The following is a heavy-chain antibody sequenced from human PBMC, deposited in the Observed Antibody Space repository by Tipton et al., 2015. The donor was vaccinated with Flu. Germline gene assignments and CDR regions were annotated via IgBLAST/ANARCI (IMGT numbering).Heavy chain of an antibody. CDR3: ARPSKGSSFFDS. J-gene: IGHJ4*03. CDR2: VRDDGSQE. CDR1: GFTFTRYW. V-gene: IGHV3-7*01. Sequence: SLRLSCAASGFTFTRYWMSWVRQTPGRGLEWVADVRDDGSQEIYLDAVKGRFAISRDNAKNSVYLQMTGLRAEDTGMYYCARPSKGSSFFDSWGQGTRVTVS.